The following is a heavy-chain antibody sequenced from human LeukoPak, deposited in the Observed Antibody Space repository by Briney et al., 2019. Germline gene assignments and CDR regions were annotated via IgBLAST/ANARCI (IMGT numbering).Heavy chain of an antibody. CDR3: ARGYSSSWNNWFDP. CDR2: IYYSGST. Sequence: SETLSLTCTVSGGSISSYYWSWIRQPPGKGLEWIGYIYYSGSTNYNPSLKSRVTISVDTSKSQFSLKLSSVTAADTAVYYCARGYSSSWNNWFDPWGQGTLVTVSS. J-gene: IGHJ5*02. CDR1: GGSISSYY. D-gene: IGHD6-13*01. V-gene: IGHV4-59*01.